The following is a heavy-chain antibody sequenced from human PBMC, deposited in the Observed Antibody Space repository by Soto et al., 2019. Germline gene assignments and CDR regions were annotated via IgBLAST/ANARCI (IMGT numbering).Heavy chain of an antibody. CDR3: AREKADILTGYFIAPFDY. Sequence: QVQLVESGGGVVQPGRSLRLSCAASGFTFSSYAMHWVRQAPGKGLEWVAVISYDGSNKYYADSVKGRFTISRDNSKNTLYLQMNSLRAVDTAVYYCAREKADILTGYFIAPFDYWGQGTLVTVSS. CDR1: GFTFSSYA. J-gene: IGHJ4*02. V-gene: IGHV3-30-3*01. D-gene: IGHD3-9*01. CDR2: ISYDGSNK.